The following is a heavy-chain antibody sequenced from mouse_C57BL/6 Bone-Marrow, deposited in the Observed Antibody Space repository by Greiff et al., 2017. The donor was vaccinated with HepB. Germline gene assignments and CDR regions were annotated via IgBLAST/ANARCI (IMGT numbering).Heavy chain of an antibody. CDR3: ARHGYGNLDY. V-gene: IGHV5-9*01. Sequence: DVMLVESGGGLVKPGGSLKLSCAASGFTFSSYTMSWVRQTPEKRLEWVATISGGGGNTYYPDSVKGRFTNSRDNAKNTLYLQMSSLRSEDTALYYCARHGYGNLDYWGQGTTLTVSS. CDR1: GFTFSSYT. CDR2: ISGGGGNT. D-gene: IGHD2-1*01. J-gene: IGHJ2*01.